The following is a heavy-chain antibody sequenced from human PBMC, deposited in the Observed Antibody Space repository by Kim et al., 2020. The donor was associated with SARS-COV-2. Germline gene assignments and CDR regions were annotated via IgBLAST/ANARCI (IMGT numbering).Heavy chain of an antibody. CDR1: GFSFSNIG. Sequence: GGSLRLSCAASGFSFSNIGMTWVRQAPGKGLEWVSSITGVGNIFYADSVKGRFTISRDNSRNTLYLQMNSLRVEDTALYFCAKSTHFDSWGQGTLVIVSS. J-gene: IGHJ4*02. CDR2: ITGVGNI. CDR3: AKSTHFDS. V-gene: IGHV3-23*01.